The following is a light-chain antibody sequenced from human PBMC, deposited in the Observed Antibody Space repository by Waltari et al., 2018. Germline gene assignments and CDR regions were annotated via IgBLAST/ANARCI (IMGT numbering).Light chain of an antibody. CDR2: DTS. CDR3: QKYGSLPAT. V-gene: IGKV3-20*01. CDR1: QSISKY. Sequence: EIMLTQSPGTLSLSPWERATLSCRASQSISKYLAWYQQKPGQAPSLLIYDTSSRATGIPDRFSGSGSGTDFSLTISRLEPEDFAVYYCQKYGSLPATFGQGTKVEIK. J-gene: IGKJ1*01.